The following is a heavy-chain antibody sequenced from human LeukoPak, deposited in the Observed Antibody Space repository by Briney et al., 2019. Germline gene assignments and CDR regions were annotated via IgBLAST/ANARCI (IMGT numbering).Heavy chain of an antibody. CDR2: INPDSGGT. CDR1: GYTFTGYY. D-gene: IGHD2-2*01. Sequence: ASVKVSCKASGYTFTGYYIHWMRQAPGQGLEWVGWINPDSGGTNYAQKLQGRVTMTTDTSTSTAYMELRSLRSDDTAVYYCAREGAYCSSTSCHIQNWFDSWGQGTLVTVSS. V-gene: IGHV1-2*02. J-gene: IGHJ5*01. CDR3: AREGAYCSSTSCHIQNWFDS.